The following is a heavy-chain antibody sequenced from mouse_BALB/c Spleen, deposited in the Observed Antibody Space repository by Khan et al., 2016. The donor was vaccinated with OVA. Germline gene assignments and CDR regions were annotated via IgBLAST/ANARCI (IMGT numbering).Heavy chain of an antibody. CDR1: GYSFTLYY. J-gene: IGHJ3*01. D-gene: IGHD2-12*01. Sequence: VQLQQSGPDLVKPGASVKISCKASGYSFTLYYMTWVRQSHGKSPEWIGRVNPNNGDTNYNQNFKGKAILTVDKSSNTAYMELRSLTSEDSAVFYCARGYEFFAYWGQGTLVTVSA. V-gene: IGHV1-26*01. CDR2: VNPNNGDT. CDR3: ARGYEFFAY.